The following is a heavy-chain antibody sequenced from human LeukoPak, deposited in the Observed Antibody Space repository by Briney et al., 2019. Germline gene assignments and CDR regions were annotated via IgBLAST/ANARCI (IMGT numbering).Heavy chain of an antibody. CDR2: FDPEDGET. Sequence: VASVKVSCKASGYTLTELSMHWVRQAPGKGLEWMGGFDPEDGETIYAQKFQGRVTMTEDTSTDTAYMELSSLRSEDTAVYYCATDFSFGSGWYWGFDPWGQGTLVTVSS. CDR1: GYTLTELS. D-gene: IGHD6-19*01. CDR3: ATDFSFGSGWYWGFDP. V-gene: IGHV1-24*01. J-gene: IGHJ5*02.